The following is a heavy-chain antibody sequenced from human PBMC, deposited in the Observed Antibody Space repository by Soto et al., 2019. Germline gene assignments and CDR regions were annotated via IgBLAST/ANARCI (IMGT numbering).Heavy chain of an antibody. CDR2: INPNSGGT. J-gene: IGHJ4*02. CDR1: GYTFTGYY. V-gene: IGHV1-2*04. CDR3: ARARGDCSSTSCPLPDY. D-gene: IGHD2-2*01. Sequence: ASVKVSCKASGYTFTGYYMHWVRQAPGRGLEWMGWINPNSGGTNYAQKFQGWVTMTRDTSISTAYMELSRLRSDDTAVYYCARARGDCSSTSCPLPDYWGQGTLVTVSP.